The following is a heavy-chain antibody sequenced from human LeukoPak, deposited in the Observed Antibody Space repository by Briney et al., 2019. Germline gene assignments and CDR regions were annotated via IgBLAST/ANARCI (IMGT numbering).Heavy chain of an antibody. D-gene: IGHD2-8*01. J-gene: IGHJ4*02. V-gene: IGHV3-30*09. CDR3: ARAKRGLTDY. CDR1: GFTFRNYA. Sequence: PGGSLRLSCAASGFTFRNYAVHWVRQAPAKGLEWVAVISYDGKHTFYADSVKGRFAISRDNSKNTLFLQMSALRADDTAVYYCARAKRGLTDYWGQGTLVTVSS. CDR2: ISYDGKHT.